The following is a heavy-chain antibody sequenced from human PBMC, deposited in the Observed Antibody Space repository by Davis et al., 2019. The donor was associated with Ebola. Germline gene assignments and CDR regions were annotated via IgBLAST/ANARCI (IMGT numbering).Heavy chain of an antibody. J-gene: IGHJ4*02. V-gene: IGHV3-53*05. CDR3: VKDVSFGYGSGRYYFDY. CDR1: GFIVSDKY. CDR2: IYRDERT. D-gene: IGHD3-10*01. Sequence: GESLKISCAASGFIVSDKYMSWVRQAPGKGLEWVSVIYRDERTYYADSVKGRFTISRDNAKKSLYLQMNSLRPEDTALYYCVKDVSFGYGSGRYYFDYWGQGTLVTVSS.